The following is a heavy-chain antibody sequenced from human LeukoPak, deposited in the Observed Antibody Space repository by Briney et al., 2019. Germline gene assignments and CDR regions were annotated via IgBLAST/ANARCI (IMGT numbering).Heavy chain of an antibody. D-gene: IGHD5-24*01. CDR1: GGSISSYY. CDR3: AGGAGYRASDY. Sequence: SETLSLTCTVSGGSISSYYWSWIRQPPGKGLEWIGYIYYSGSTNYNPSLKSGVTISVDTSKNQFSLKLSSVTAADTAVYYCAGGAGYRASDYWGQGTLVTVSS. V-gene: IGHV4-59*01. CDR2: IYYSGST. J-gene: IGHJ4*02.